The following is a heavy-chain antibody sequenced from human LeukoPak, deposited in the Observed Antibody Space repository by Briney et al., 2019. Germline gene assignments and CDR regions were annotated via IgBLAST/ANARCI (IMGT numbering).Heavy chain of an antibody. Sequence: GGSLRLSCAASGFTFSSYGMHWVRQAPGKGLEWVAVISYDGSNKYYADSVKGRFTISRDNSKNTLYLQMNSLRAEDTAVYYCAKGLLWFGELLYYMDVWGKGTTVTVSS. J-gene: IGHJ6*03. CDR2: ISYDGSNK. CDR1: GFTFSSYG. D-gene: IGHD3-10*01. V-gene: IGHV3-30*18. CDR3: AKGLLWFGELLYYMDV.